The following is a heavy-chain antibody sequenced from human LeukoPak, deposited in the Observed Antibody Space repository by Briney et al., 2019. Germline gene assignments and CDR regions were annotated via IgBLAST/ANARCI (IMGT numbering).Heavy chain of an antibody. V-gene: IGHV4-34*01. J-gene: IGHJ6*03. CDR1: GGSFSGYY. D-gene: IGHD4-17*01. CDR2: INHSGST. Sequence: RPWDTLSLTCAVYGGSFSGYYWSWISQPPGKWLGWIGEINHSGSTNYNTYHKSRVTISVATSKNQFSLKLSSVTAADTAVYYWTRGASVTVTTPQTDGYYYYMDVWGKGTMVTVSS. CDR3: TRGASVTVTTPQTDGYYYYMDV.